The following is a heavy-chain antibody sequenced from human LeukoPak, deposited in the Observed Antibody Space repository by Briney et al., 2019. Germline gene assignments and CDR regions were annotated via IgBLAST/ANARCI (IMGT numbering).Heavy chain of an antibody. CDR2: INPNSGGT. Sequence: ASVKVSCKVSGYSLSELSMHWVRQAPGQGLEWMGRINPNSGGTNYAQTFQGRVTMTRDTSITTAYLEVSSLRSDDTAVYYCARGEYSSSWDHYYFDYWGQGTLVTVSS. CDR1: GYSLSELS. J-gene: IGHJ4*02. V-gene: IGHV1-2*06. CDR3: ARGEYSSSWDHYYFDY. D-gene: IGHD6-13*01.